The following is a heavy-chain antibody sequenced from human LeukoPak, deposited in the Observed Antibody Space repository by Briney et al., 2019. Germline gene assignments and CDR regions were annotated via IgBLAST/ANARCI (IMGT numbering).Heavy chain of an antibody. V-gene: IGHV3-74*01. D-gene: IGHD1-1*01. Sequence: PGGSLRLSCAASGFTFSNYWIHWVRQAPGKGLVWVSRINSDGSSTSYADSVKGRFTISRDNAKNTLYLQMNSLRAEDTAVYYCARLEGGSYAFDIWGQGTMVTVSS. CDR3: ARLEGGSYAFDI. CDR2: INSDGSST. J-gene: IGHJ3*02. CDR1: GFTFSNYW.